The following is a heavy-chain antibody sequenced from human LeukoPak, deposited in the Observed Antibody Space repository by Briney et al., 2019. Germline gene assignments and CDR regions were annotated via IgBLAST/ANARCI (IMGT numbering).Heavy chain of an antibody. V-gene: IGHV3-21*01. CDR1: GFTFSSYS. J-gene: IGHJ4*02. Sequence: PGGSLRLSCAASGFTFSSYSMNWVRQAPGKGLEWVSSISSSSSYIYYADSVKGRFTISRDNAKNSLYLQMNSLRAEDTAVYYCARDRVRSSWYQPFSAHFDYWGQGTLVTVSS. CDR3: ARDRVRSSWYQPFSAHFDY. D-gene: IGHD6-13*01. CDR2: ISSSSSYI.